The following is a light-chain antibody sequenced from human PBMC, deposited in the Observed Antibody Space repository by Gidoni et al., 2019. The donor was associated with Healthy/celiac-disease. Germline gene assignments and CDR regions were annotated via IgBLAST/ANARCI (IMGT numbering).Light chain of an antibody. Sequence: EIVLTPSPGTLSLSQGERATLSCMASQSVSSSYLAWYQQKPGQAPRLLIYGASSRATGIPDRFSGSGSGTDFTLTISRLEPEDFAVYYCQQYGSSPLTFGGGTKVEIK. CDR1: QSVSSSY. CDR3: QQYGSSPLT. J-gene: IGKJ4*01. CDR2: GAS. V-gene: IGKV3-20*01.